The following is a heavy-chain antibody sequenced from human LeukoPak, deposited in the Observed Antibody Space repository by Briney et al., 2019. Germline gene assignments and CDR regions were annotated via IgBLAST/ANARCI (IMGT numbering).Heavy chain of an antibody. CDR3: AKDDYVWGTYRSPFDY. D-gene: IGHD3-16*02. CDR1: GFTFTTYA. J-gene: IGHJ4*02. Sequence: GGSLRLSCATSGFTFTTYALNWVRQTPGKGLEWVSSIFNSDGSTYYPDSVKGRFTISRDNSKNTLYLQMTSLRAADTAVYFCAKDDYVWGTYRSPFDYWGQGTLVTVSS. CDR2: IFNSDGST. V-gene: IGHV3-23*01.